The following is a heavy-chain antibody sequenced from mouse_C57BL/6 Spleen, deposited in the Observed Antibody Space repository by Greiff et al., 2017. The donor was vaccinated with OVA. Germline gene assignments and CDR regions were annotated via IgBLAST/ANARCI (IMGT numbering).Heavy chain of an antibody. D-gene: IGHD1-1*01. CDR1: GYTFTSYW. CDR2: IDPSDSYT. CDR3: ASGATTVVGDRFAY. V-gene: IGHV1-69*01. Sequence: VQLQQPGAELVMPGASVKLSCKASGYTFTSYWMHWVKQRPGQGLEWIGEIDPSDSYTNYNQKFKGKSTLTVDKSSSTAYMQLSSLTSEDSAVYYCASGATTVVGDRFAYWGQGTLVTVSA. J-gene: IGHJ3*01.